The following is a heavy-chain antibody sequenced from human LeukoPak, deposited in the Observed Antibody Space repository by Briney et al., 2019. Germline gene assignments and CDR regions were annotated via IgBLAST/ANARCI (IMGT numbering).Heavy chain of an antibody. D-gene: IGHD1-26*01. V-gene: IGHV4-59*01. CDR2: IYDSGST. Sequence: PSETLSLTCTVSGGSISSYFWNWIPQPPGKGLEWIGSIYDSGSTNYNPSLKSRVTMSVDMSNNQFSLKLGSVTAADTAVYYCARESSYLQGWRVGDWFDPWGQGTLVTVSS. J-gene: IGHJ5*02. CDR3: ARESSYLQGWRVGDWFDP. CDR1: GGSISSYF.